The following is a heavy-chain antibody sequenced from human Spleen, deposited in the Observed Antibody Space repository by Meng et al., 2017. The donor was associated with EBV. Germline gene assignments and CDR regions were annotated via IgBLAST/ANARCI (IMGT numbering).Heavy chain of an antibody. V-gene: IGHV4-30-4*01. CDR1: GGSISSGGYY. Sequence: QVQLQESVPGLVKPSQTLSPTCAASGGSISSGGYYWIWIRQPPGKGLELIGNIYHSGSTYYNPSLKSRVTISVDTSKNQFSLKLSSVTAADTAVYYCARDPNGDYAFDSWGQGTLVTVSS. CDR2: IYHSGST. D-gene: IGHD4-17*01. CDR3: ARDPNGDYAFDS. J-gene: IGHJ4*02.